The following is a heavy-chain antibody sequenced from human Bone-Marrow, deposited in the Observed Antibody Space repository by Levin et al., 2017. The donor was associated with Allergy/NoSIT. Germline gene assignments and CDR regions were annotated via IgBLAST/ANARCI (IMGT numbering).Heavy chain of an antibody. D-gene: IGHD5-18*01. CDR1: GFTFSSYA. V-gene: IGHV3-23*01. CDR2: ISGGGGST. CDR3: AKDGYSYYYYYGMDV. J-gene: IGHJ6*02. Sequence: GESLKISCAGSGFTFSSYAMSWVRQAPGKGLEWVSAISGGGGSTYYADSVKGRFTISRDNSKNTLYLQMNSLRAEDTAVYYCAKDGYSYYYYYGMDVWGQGTTVTVSS.